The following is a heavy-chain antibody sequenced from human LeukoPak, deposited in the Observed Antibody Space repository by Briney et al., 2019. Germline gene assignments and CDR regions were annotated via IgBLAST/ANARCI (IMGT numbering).Heavy chain of an antibody. V-gene: IGHV1-69*13. CDR3: ARALNQLVVTAIFDY. CDR1: GGTFISYA. Sequence: ASVKVSCKASGGTFISYAISWVRQAPGQGLEWMGGIIPIFGTANYAQKFQGRVTITADESTSTACMELSSLRSEDTAVYYCARALNQLVVTAIFDYWGQGTLVTVSS. D-gene: IGHD2-21*02. CDR2: IIPIFGTA. J-gene: IGHJ4*02.